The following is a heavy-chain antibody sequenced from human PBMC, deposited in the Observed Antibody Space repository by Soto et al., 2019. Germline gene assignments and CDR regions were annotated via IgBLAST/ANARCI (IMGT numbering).Heavy chain of an antibody. CDR3: AKDGGGYYYYYGMDV. CDR2: ISWNSGSI. J-gene: IGHJ6*02. Sequence: GGSLRLPCAASGFTFDDYAMHWVRQAPGKGLEWVSGISWNSGSIGYADSVKGRFTISRDNAKNSLYLQMNSLRAEDTALYYCAKDGGGYYYYYGMDVWGQGTTVTVSS. CDR1: GFTFDDYA. V-gene: IGHV3-9*01.